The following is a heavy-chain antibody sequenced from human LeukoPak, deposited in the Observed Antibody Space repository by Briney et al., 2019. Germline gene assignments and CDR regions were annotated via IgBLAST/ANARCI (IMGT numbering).Heavy chain of an antibody. J-gene: IGHJ5*02. Sequence: PGGSLRLSCAASGFTLSSYSMNWVRQAPGKGLEWVSSISSSSSYIYYADSVKGRFTISRDNAKNSLYLQMNSLRAEDTAVYYCARDKVGASNWFDPWGQGTLVTVSS. CDR3: ARDKVGASNWFDP. CDR1: GFTLSSYS. CDR2: ISSSSSYI. D-gene: IGHD1-26*01. V-gene: IGHV3-21*01.